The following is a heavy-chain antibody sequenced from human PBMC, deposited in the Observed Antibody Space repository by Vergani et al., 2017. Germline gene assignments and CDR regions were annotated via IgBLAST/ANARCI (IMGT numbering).Heavy chain of an antibody. CDR3: TIRMVRGVNFDY. V-gene: IGHV3-15*01. Sequence: EVQLVESGGGLVKPGGSLRLSCAASGFTFSNAWMSWVRQAPGKGLEWVGRIKSKTDGGTTDYAAPVKGRFTISRDDSKNTLYLQMNSLKTEDTAVYYCTIRMVRGVNFDYWGQGTLVTVSS. CDR1: GFTFSNAW. D-gene: IGHD3-10*01. J-gene: IGHJ4*02. CDR2: IKSKTDGGTT.